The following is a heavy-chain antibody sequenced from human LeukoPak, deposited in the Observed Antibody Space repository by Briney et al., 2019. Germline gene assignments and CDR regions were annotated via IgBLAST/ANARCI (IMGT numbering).Heavy chain of an antibody. Sequence: GGSLRLSCAASGFTFSSYWMHWVRQAPGKGLVWVSRINSDGSSTYYADSVKGRSTISRDNAKNTLYLQMNSLRAEDTAVYYCARETRVPAAALYYFDSWGQGTLVTVSS. J-gene: IGHJ4*02. CDR2: INSDGSST. CDR1: GFTFSSYW. V-gene: IGHV3-74*01. CDR3: ARETRVPAAALYYFDS. D-gene: IGHD6-13*01.